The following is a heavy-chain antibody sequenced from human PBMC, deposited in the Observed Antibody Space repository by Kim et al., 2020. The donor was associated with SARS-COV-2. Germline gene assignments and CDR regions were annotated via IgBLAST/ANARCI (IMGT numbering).Heavy chain of an antibody. CDR2: INAGNGNT. J-gene: IGHJ5*02. V-gene: IGHV1-3*01. CDR1: GYTFTSYA. Sequence: ASVKVSCKASGYTFTSYAMHWVRQAPGQRLEWMGWINAGNGNTKYSQKFQGRVTITRDTSASTAYMELSSLRSEDTAVYYCARDRRAFRNWFDPWGQGTLVTVSS. CDR3: ARDRRAFRNWFDP.